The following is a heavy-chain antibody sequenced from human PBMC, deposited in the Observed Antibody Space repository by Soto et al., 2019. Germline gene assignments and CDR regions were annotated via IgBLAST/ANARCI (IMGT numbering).Heavy chain of an antibody. CDR3: ARWLNRIAAAGTDYFDY. Sequence: ASVKVSCKASGYTFTGYYMHWVRQAPGQGLEWMGWINPNSGGTNYAQKFQGWVTMTRDTSISTAYMELSRLRSDDTAVYYCARWLNRIAAAGTDYFDYWGQGTLVTVSS. J-gene: IGHJ4*02. CDR1: GYTFTGYY. V-gene: IGHV1-2*04. CDR2: INPNSGGT. D-gene: IGHD6-13*01.